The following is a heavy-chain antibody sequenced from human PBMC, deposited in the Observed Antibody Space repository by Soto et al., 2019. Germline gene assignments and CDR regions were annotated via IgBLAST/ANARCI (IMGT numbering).Heavy chain of an antibody. V-gene: IGHV4-30-4*01. CDR1: GTPINSADFY. J-gene: IGHJ6*02. D-gene: IGHD3-3*01. Sequence: PSETLSLTCTVSGTPINSADFYWTWIRQPPGKGLEWIGYIYYSGTTFHNPSLRSRISMSVDTSKNQFSLRLNSVTAADTAVYYCARGYDFAGFSPYGLDVWGQGPTVTV. CDR2: IYYSGTT. CDR3: ARGYDFAGFSPYGLDV.